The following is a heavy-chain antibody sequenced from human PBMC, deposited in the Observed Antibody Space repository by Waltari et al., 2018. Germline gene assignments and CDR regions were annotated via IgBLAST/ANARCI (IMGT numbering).Heavy chain of an antibody. CDR3: AREGMGQIDYDGLYWYFDL. CDR2: STWNGGRT. J-gene: IGHJ2*01. Sequence: QLVESGGGVVRPGGSLRLSCAASGLNFGDFAMSWVRQVPGKGLEWVSGSTWNGGRTGYADSVKSRFTISRDKAKNSLFLQMNSLRAEDTALYHCAREGMGQIDYDGLYWYFDLWGRGTLVTVSS. V-gene: IGHV3-20*01. D-gene: IGHD4-17*01. CDR1: GLNFGDFA.